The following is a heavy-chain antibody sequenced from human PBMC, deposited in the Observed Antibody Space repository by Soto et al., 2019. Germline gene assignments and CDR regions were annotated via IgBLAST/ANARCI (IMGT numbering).Heavy chain of an antibody. CDR2: IIPLFGTP. J-gene: IGHJ4*02. CDR3: ARDRDYYGSGNYYNRIDF. Sequence: SGGXXXXYXISWLRQAPGQGLEWMGGIIPLFGTPNYAQRFQGRVTITADESTSTAYMERSRLRSEDTAVYYCARDRDYYGSGNYYNRIDFWGQGTLVTVSS. D-gene: IGHD3-10*01. V-gene: IGHV1-69*01. CDR1: GGXXXXYX.